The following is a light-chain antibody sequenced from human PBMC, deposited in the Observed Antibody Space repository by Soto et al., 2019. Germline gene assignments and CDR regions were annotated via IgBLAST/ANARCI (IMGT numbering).Light chain of an antibody. CDR1: QTISSW. V-gene: IGKV1-5*03. J-gene: IGKJ1*01. Sequence: DIQMTQSPSTLSGSVGDRFTITCRASQTISSWLAWYQQKPGKAPKLLIYKASTLKSGVPSRFSGSGSGTEFTLTISSLQPDDFATCYCQHYNSYSEAFGQGTTVDIK. CDR3: QHYNSYSEA. CDR2: KAS.